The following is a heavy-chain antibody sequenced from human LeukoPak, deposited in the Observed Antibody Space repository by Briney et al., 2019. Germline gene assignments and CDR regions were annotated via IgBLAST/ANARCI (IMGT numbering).Heavy chain of an antibody. CDR1: GFTFSRYG. Sequence: GRPLRLSCAASGFTFSRYGMHWVRQAPGKGPEWVAVISYDGSNKYYADSVRGRFTISRDNSKNTLYLQMNSLTAEDTAVYYCARDHRGVTTQKSMDYWGQGTLVTASS. D-gene: IGHD4-17*01. CDR2: ISYDGSNK. V-gene: IGHV3-30*03. CDR3: ARDHRGVTTQKSMDY. J-gene: IGHJ4*02.